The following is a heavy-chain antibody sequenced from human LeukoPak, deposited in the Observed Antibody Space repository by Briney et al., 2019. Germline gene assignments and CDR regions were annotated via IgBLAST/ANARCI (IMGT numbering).Heavy chain of an antibody. Sequence: ASVKVSCKASGYTFTSYDINWVRQATGQGLEWMGWMNPNSGNTGYAQKFQGRVTMTRNSSITTAYMELSSLRSEETAVYYCARRHGRCSDGSCYYPDYWGQGTLVTVSS. D-gene: IGHD2-15*01. V-gene: IGHV1-8*01. CDR2: MNPNSGNT. CDR1: GYTFTSYD. J-gene: IGHJ4*02. CDR3: ARRHGRCSDGSCYYPDY.